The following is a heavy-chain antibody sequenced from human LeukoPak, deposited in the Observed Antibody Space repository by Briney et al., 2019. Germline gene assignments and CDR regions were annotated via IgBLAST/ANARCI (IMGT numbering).Heavy chain of an antibody. CDR1: GFSFNSDW. J-gene: IGHJ4*02. D-gene: IGHD1-26*01. V-gene: IGHV3-23*01. CDR2: ISGSGGST. CDR3: AKSRASHYYFDY. Sequence: GGSLRLSCAASGFSFNSDWMDWVRQAPGKGLEWVSAISGSGGSTYYADSVKGRFTISRDNSKNTLYLQMNSLRAEDTAVYYCAKSRASHYYFDYWGQGTLVTVSS.